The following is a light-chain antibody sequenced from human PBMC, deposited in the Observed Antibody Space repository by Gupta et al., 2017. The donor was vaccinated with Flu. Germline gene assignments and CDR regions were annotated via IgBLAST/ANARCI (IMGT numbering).Light chain of an antibody. V-gene: IGKV3-20*01. CDR2: GAS. Sequence: EIVLTQSPGTLSLSPGERATLSCRASQDVSSSYLAWYQQKPGLAPRLLIYGASSRATGIPDRFSGSGSGTDFSLTISRQEPEDFAVYYCQQYGSSPRVTFGQGTRLEIK. CDR3: QQYGSSPRVT. J-gene: IGKJ5*01. CDR1: QDVSSSY.